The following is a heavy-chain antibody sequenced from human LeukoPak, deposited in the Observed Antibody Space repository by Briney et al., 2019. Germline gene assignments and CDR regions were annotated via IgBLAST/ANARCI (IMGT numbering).Heavy chain of an antibody. J-gene: IGHJ4*02. CDR3: ARDKASSGWYYFDS. D-gene: IGHD6-19*01. CDR2: ISSSSNTI. Sequence: PGGSLRLSCAASGFTLSSYCMNWVRQAPGKGLEWVSYISSSSNTIYYADSVKGRFTISRDNAKNSLYLQMNSLRAEDTAVYYCARDKASSGWYYFDSWGQGTPVTVSS. CDR1: GFTLSSYC. V-gene: IGHV3-48*01.